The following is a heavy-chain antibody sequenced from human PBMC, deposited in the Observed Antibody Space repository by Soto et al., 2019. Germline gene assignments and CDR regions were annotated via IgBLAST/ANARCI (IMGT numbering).Heavy chain of an antibody. CDR3: ARHEGLAAAVEY. V-gene: IGHV4-39*01. D-gene: IGHD6-13*01. CDR2: IYYSGNT. J-gene: IGHJ4*02. CDR1: GGSISSSSYY. Sequence: SETLSLTCTVSGGSISSSSYYWGWIRQPPGKGLEWIGSIYYSGNTYYNPSLKSRVTVSVDTSKNQFYLKLSSVTAADTAVYYCARHEGLAAAVEYWGQGTRVTVAS.